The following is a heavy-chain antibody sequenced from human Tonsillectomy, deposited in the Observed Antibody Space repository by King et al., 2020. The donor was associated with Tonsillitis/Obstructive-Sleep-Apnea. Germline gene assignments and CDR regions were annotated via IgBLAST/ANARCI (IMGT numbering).Heavy chain of an antibody. CDR3: TTVNVFCRYGMDV. CDR1: GFTFSNAW. CDR2: IKSKNDGGTT. J-gene: IGHJ6*02. V-gene: IGHV3-15*07. Sequence: VQLVEAGGGLVKPGGSLRLSCAASGFTFSNAWMNWVRQAPGKRLEWVGRIKSKNDGGTTDYAAPVNGRLTISRDDSKHTLYLPMNSLKTEDTAVYYCTTVNVFCRYGMDVCGQGTTVTVSS. D-gene: IGHD3-3*01.